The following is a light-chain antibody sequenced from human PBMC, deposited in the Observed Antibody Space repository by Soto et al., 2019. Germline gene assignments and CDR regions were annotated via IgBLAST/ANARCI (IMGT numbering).Light chain of an antibody. Sequence: DIQMTQSPSSLSSSVGYRFTITCLASQSISGWLAWYQQRPGTAPKLMIYKASTLETGVPSRFSGSGSGTEFTLTINNLQPDDFATYYCQQYAGYSRTFGQGTKV. CDR2: KAS. J-gene: IGKJ1*01. CDR1: QSISGW. V-gene: IGKV1-5*03. CDR3: QQYAGYSRT.